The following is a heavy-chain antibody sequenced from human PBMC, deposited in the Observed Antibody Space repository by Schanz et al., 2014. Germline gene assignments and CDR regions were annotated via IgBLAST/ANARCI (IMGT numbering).Heavy chain of an antibody. CDR1: GYSFSSYG. Sequence: QVRLVQSGAEVKKPGASVKVSCRASGYSFSSYGISWVRQAPGQGLEWMAWISAKDGNTNSVQKVQDRLTLTTDTSTSTAYMELRSLRSDDTAVYYCARDYRTAYNRHVDYWGQGTLVTVSS. CDR2: ISAKDGNT. D-gene: IGHD1-20*01. J-gene: IGHJ4*02. V-gene: IGHV1-18*01. CDR3: ARDYRTAYNRHVDY.